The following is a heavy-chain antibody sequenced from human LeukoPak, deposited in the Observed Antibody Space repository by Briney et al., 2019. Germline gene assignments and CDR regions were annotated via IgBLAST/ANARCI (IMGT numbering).Heavy chain of an antibody. CDR2: MYNSGST. V-gene: IGHV4-38-2*02. CDR1: GYSISSGYF. Sequence: PSETLSLTCTVSGYSISSGYFWGWIRHPPGKGLEWIGSMYNSGSTYYNPSLKSRVTISIDTSKNQFSLQLSSVTAADTAIYYCARDFSSSSTVYYYYYMDVWGKGTTVTVSS. CDR3: ARDFSSSSTVYYYYYMDV. J-gene: IGHJ6*03. D-gene: IGHD6-6*01.